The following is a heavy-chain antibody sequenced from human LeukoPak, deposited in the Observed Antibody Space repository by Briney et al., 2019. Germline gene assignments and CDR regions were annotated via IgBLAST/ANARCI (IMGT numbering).Heavy chain of an antibody. CDR1: GFTFSSYE. CDR3: ALQKSSVGAGDAFDI. D-gene: IGHD3-16*01. Sequence: PGGPLRLSCAASGFTFSSYEMNWVRQGPGKGLERVSYISSSGSTIYYADSVKGRFTISRDNAKNSLYLQMNSLRAEDTAVYYCALQKSSVGAGDAFDIWGQGTMVTVSS. J-gene: IGHJ3*02. CDR2: ISSSGSTI. V-gene: IGHV3-48*03.